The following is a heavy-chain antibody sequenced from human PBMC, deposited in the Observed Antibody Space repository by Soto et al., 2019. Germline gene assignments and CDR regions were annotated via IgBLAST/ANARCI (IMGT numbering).Heavy chain of an antibody. CDR1: SGSISSGGYY. CDR2: IYYSGIT. D-gene: IGHD2-15*01. J-gene: IGHJ5*02. V-gene: IGHV4-31*03. CDR3: ARLVQLLQGRWFDP. Sequence: SETLSLTCTVSSGSISSGGYYWSWIRQHPGKGLEWIGYIYYSGITYYNPSLKSRVTIPVDTSKNQFSLKLSSVTAADTAVYYCARLVQLLQGRWFDPWGQGTLVTVSS.